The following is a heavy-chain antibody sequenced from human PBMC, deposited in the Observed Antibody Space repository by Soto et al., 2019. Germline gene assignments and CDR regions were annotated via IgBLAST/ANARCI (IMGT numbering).Heavy chain of an antibody. CDR3: ASFTYYYDSIGSLDYGMDV. V-gene: IGHV1-69*01. D-gene: IGHD3-22*01. CDR1: GGTFSSYA. CDR2: IIPIFGTA. J-gene: IGHJ6*02. Sequence: QVQLVQSGAEVKKPGSSVKVSCKASGGTFSSYAISWVRQAPGQGLEWMGEIIPIFGTANYAQKFQGRVTITADESTSTAYMELSSLRSEDTAVYYCASFTYYYDSIGSLDYGMDVWGQGTTVTVSS.